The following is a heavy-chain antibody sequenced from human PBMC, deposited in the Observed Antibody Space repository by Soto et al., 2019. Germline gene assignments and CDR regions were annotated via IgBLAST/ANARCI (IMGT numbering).Heavy chain of an antibody. CDR2: IYHSGSA. Sequence: SETLSLTCAVSGDSVSSRFWWSWVRQSPGKGLEWIGEIYHSGSANYNPSLKSRVTMSVDNSKNQFSLKLSSVTAADTAVYYCARDNQFSAYDFVSKFDYWGQGALVTVSS. V-gene: IGHV4-4*02. J-gene: IGHJ4*02. CDR1: GDSVSSRFW. D-gene: IGHD3-3*01. CDR3: ARDNQFSAYDFVSKFDY.